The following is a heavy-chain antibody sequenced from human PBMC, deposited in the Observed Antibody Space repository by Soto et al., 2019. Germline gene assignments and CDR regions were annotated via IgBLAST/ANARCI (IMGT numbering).Heavy chain of an antibody. CDR2: INPDGSEK. V-gene: IGHV3-7*05. Sequence: GGSLRLSCAASGFTFSTSWMNWVRQAPGKGLEWVASINPDGSEKYYLDSVKGRFTISRDNVNNSLYLQMNSLRAEDTAMFYCARERAYRRSDYWCPGILVTVSS. D-gene: IGHD5-18*01. CDR3: ARERAYRRSDY. J-gene: IGHJ4*02. CDR1: GFTFSTSW.